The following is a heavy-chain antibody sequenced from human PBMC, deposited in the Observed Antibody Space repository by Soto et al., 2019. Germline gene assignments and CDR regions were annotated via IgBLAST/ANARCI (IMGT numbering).Heavy chain of an antibody. Sequence: QVQLVESGGGVVQPGRSLRLSCAASGFTFSSYGMHWVRQAPGKGLEWVAVIWYDGSNKYYADSVKGRFTISRDNSKNTLYLQMNSLRAEDTAVYCCAVRDSSSWYRGIDYYYYMDVWGKGTTVTVSS. V-gene: IGHV3-33*01. J-gene: IGHJ6*03. CDR3: AVRDSSSWYRGIDYYYYMDV. CDR2: IWYDGSNK. CDR1: GFTFSSYG. D-gene: IGHD6-13*01.